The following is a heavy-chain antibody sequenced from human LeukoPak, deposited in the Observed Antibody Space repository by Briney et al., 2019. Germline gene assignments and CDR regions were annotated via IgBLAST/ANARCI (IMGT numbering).Heavy chain of an antibody. Sequence: GRSLRLSCTASGFTFSSYGMHWVRQAPGKGLEWVAVISYDGSNKYYADSVKGRFTISRDNSKNTLYLQMNRLRAEDMAVYYCARLCRLGGGWDLDDAFDVWGQGTMVTVSS. V-gene: IGHV3-30*03. J-gene: IGHJ3*01. CDR1: GFTFSSYG. CDR3: ARLCRLGGGWDLDDAFDV. CDR2: ISYDGSNK. D-gene: IGHD6-19*01.